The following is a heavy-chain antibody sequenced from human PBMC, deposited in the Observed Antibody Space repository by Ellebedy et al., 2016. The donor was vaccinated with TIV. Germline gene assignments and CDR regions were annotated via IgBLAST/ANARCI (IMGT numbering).Heavy chain of an antibody. V-gene: IGHV4-39*01. CDR3: ANFGRQLTYWYFDL. CDR1: GDSVSSDIYY. CDR2: IHYSGST. Sequence: SETLSLXCTVSGDSVSSDIYYWGWIRQPPGQRLEWIGSIHYSGSTYCNPSLKSRVTISVDTSENQFSLKLSSVTAADTAVYYCANFGRQLTYWYFDLWGRGTLVTVSS. J-gene: IGHJ2*01. D-gene: IGHD2-2*01.